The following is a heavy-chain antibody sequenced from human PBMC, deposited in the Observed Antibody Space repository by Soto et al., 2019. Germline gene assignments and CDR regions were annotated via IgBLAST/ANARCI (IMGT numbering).Heavy chain of an antibody. Sequence: EVQLLESGGGLVQPGGSLRLSCAASGFTFSSYAMRWVRQAPGEGLEWVSAIAGSGGTTHYADSVKGRFTVSRDNSENTLYLQMSSLRAEDTAVYYCGKRSHSVWGWSGFWGQGTLVTVSS. V-gene: IGHV3-23*01. J-gene: IGHJ5*01. D-gene: IGHD7-27*01. CDR2: IAGSGGTT. CDR3: GKRSHSVWGWSGF. CDR1: GFTFSSYA.